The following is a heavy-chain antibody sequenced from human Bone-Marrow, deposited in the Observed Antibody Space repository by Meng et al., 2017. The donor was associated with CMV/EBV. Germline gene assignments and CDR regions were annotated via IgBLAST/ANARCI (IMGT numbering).Heavy chain of an antibody. CDR2: ISAYNGNT. Sequence: QVLLAQSGAEVKKPGASVKGSVKASGYTFTSYGISWVRQAPGQGLEWMGWISAYNGNTNYAQKLQGRVTMTTDTSTSTAYMELRSLRSDDTAVYYCARAVGSGSYGWFDPWGQGTLVTVSS. D-gene: IGHD3-10*01. CDR1: GYTFTSYG. J-gene: IGHJ5*02. CDR3: ARAVGSGSYGWFDP. V-gene: IGHV1-18*01.